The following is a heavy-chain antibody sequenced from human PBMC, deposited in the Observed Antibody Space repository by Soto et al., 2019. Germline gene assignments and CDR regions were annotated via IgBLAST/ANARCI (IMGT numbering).Heavy chain of an antibody. V-gene: IGHV3-74*01. CDR2: INSDGSST. Sequence: GESLKISCAASGFTFSSYWMHWVRQAPGKGLVWVSRINSDGSSTSYADSVKGRFTISRDNAKNTLYLQMNSLRAEDTAVYYCAIIIAARYYYYYMDVWGKGTTVTVSS. CDR1: GFTFSSYW. D-gene: IGHD6-6*01. J-gene: IGHJ6*03. CDR3: AIIIAARYYYYYMDV.